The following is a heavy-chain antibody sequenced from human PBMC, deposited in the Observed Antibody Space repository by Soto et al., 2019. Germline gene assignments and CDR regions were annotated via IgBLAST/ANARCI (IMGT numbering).Heavy chain of an antibody. J-gene: IGHJ6*02. CDR1: GYTFTSYA. Sequence: QVQLVQSGAEVKKPGASVKVSCKASGYTFTSYAINWVRQATGQGLEWMGWMNPNSGNTGYAQKFQGRVTMTRNNSLSTGDMELSSLRSEDTAVYYCAGGVVVVVAATRDYYYYGIDVWGQGTTVAVSS. D-gene: IGHD2-15*01. V-gene: IGHV1-8*01. CDR3: AGGVVVVVAATRDYYYYGIDV. CDR2: MNPNSGNT.